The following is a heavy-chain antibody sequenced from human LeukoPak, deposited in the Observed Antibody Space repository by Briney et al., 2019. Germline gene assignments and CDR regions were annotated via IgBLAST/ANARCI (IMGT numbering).Heavy chain of an antibody. CDR1: GYTFTGYY. CDR3: ARDREGGYGLDPNLIDY. CDR2: INPNSGGT. J-gene: IGHJ4*02. D-gene: IGHD5-12*01. Sequence: ASVKVSCKASGYTFTGYYMHWVRQAPGQGLEWMGWINPNSGGTNYAQKFQGRVTMTRDTSISTAYMELSRLRSDDTAVYYCARDREGGYGLDPNLIDYWGQGTLVTVSS. V-gene: IGHV1-2*02.